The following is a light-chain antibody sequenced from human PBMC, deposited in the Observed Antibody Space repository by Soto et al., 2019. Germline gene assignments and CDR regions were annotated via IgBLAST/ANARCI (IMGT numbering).Light chain of an antibody. J-gene: IGKJ1*01. V-gene: IGKV4-1*01. Sequence: DIVMTQSPDSLALSLGERATINCKSSQTVLYSSNNQNYLAWYQQKPGQPPKLLIYWASIRESGVPDRFSGGGSGTDFTLTISSLQAEDVAVYYCQQYYSTPWTFGQGTKVEIK. CDR3: QQYYSTPWT. CDR2: WAS. CDR1: QTVLYSSNNQNY.